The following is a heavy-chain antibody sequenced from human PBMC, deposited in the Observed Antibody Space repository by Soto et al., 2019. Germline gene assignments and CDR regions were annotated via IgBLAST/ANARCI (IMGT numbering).Heavy chain of an antibody. CDR3: ARDRLLRDGYNFYYYGMDV. CDR1: GGTFSSYA. V-gene: IGHV1-69*01. D-gene: IGHD5-12*01. Sequence: QVQLVQSGAEVKKPGSSVKVSCKASGGTFSSYAISWVRQAPGQGLEWMGGIIPIFGTANYAQKFQGRVTITADESTSTAYMELSSLRSEDTAVYYCARDRLLRDGYNFYYYGMDVWGQGTTVTVSS. J-gene: IGHJ6*02. CDR2: IIPIFGTA.